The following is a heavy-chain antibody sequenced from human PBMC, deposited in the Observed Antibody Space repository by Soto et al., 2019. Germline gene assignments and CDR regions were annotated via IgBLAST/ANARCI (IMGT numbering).Heavy chain of an antibody. Sequence: QVQLQQWGAGLLKPSETLSLTCAVYGGSFSGYYWSWIRQPPGKGLEWIGEINHSGSTNYNPSLKSRVTKSLNRSRTQSSRRLSLVTAADTAVYYCPRGQIKEGNYFVPGSYYDPFVIWGQGQWSPSLQ. CDR3: PRGQIKEGNYFVPGSYYDPFVI. CDR2: INHSGST. V-gene: IGHV4-34*01. CDR1: GGSFSGYY. D-gene: IGHD3-10*01. J-gene: IGHJ3*02.